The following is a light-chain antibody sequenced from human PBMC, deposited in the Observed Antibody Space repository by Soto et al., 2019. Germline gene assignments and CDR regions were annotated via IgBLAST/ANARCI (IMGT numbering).Light chain of an antibody. J-gene: IGKJ4*01. CDR2: DAS. CDR1: QSVPSSC. V-gene: IGKV3-20*01. Sequence: EIVLTQSPGTLSLSPGERATLSCRASQSVPSSCLAWYQQKPGQAPRLLIYDASSRATGIPGRFSGSESGTDFTLTISRLEPEDFAVYYCHQYGSSPLTFGGGTKVGIK. CDR3: HQYGSSPLT.